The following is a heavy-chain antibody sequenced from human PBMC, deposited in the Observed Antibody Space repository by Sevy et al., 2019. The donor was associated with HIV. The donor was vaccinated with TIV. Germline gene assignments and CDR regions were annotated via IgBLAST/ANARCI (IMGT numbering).Heavy chain of an antibody. J-gene: IGHJ4*02. D-gene: IGHD5-12*01. CDR1: GFTFDNYG. CDR2: VNWSGGTT. Sequence: GGSLRLSCAASGFTFDNYGISWVRQVPGKGLEWVSGVNWSGGTTADGASVKGRFTMSRDNAKKSVYLQMNSLRAEDTALYYCARGYSRGYFDYWGQGALVTVSS. V-gene: IGHV3-20*04. CDR3: ARGYSRGYFDY.